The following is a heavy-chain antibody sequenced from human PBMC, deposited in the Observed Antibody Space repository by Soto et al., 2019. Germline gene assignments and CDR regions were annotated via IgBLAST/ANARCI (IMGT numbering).Heavy chain of an antibody. J-gene: IGHJ4*02. V-gene: IGHV3-23*01. CDR1: GFTLSSDF. CDR3: AKGRLDY. CDR2: ISSGGTE. Sequence: GGSLRLSCAASGFTLSSDFMSWVRQAPGKGLEWVSLISSGGTEYYADSVKGRFTISRDTSKNTLFLQMNSLAAEDTGIYYCAKGRLDYWGQGT.